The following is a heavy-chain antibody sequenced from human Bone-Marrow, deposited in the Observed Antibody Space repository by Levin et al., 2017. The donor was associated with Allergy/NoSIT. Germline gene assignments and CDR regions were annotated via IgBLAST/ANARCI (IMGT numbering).Heavy chain of an antibody. CDR1: GDSISSYY. CDR2: IFYRGTI. Sequence: GSLRLSCTVSGDSISSYYWTWIRQSPVKGLEWIGYIFYRGTINYNPSFNSRVTISVDATKSQFSLNLSSVTAADTAVYYCATGGTNYHGSGSFYRWGRGTLVTVSS. V-gene: IGHV4-59*01. CDR3: ATGGTNYHGSGSFYR. J-gene: IGHJ4*02. D-gene: IGHD3-10*01.